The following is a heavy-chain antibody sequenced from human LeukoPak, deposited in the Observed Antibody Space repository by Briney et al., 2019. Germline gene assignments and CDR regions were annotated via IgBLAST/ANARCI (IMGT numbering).Heavy chain of an antibody. CDR2: IYYSGTT. V-gene: IGHV4-39*02. CDR1: GGSISSSSYY. CDR3: ARPGHSYYYMDV. Sequence: TASETLSLTCTVSGGSISSSSYYWGWIPQPPGKGLEWIGTIYYSGTTYYNPSLKSRVTISADTSKNHFSLKLSSVTAADTAVYYCARPGHSYYYMDVWGKGTTVTVSS. J-gene: IGHJ6*03. D-gene: IGHD1-1*01.